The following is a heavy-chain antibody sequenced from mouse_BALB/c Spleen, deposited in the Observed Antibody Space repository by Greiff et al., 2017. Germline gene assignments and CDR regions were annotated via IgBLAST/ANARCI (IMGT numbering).Heavy chain of an antibody. CDR1: GFSLTSYG. CDR2: IWAGGST. V-gene: IGHV2-9*02. CDR3: ARDRGGYGYGAY. J-gene: IGHJ3*01. D-gene: IGHD2-2*01. Sequence: VKLVESGPGLVAPSQSLSITCTVSGFSLTSYGVHWVRQPPGKGLEWLGVIWAGGSTNYNSALMSRLSISKDNSKSQVFLKMNSLQTDDTAMYYCARDRGGYGYGAYWGQGTLVTVSA.